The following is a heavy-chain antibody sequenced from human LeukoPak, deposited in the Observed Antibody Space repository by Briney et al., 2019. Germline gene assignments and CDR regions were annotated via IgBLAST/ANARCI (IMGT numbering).Heavy chain of an antibody. CDR3: TTDDSSGYYYRHAFDI. D-gene: IGHD3-22*01. CDR1: GYTFSSYG. J-gene: IGHJ3*02. CDR2: IWYDGSNE. Sequence: GGSLRLSCAASGYTFSSYGMHWVRQAPGKGLEWVAVIWYDGSNEYYADSVKGRFTISRDNSKNTLYLQMNSLKTEDTAVYYCTTDDSSGYYYRHAFDIWGQGTMVTVSS. V-gene: IGHV3-33*01.